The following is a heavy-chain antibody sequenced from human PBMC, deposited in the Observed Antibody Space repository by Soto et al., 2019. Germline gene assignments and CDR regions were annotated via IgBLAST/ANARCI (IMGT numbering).Heavy chain of an antibody. J-gene: IGHJ4*02. CDR1: GGSISSGGYS. Sequence: QLQLQESGSGLVRSSQTLSLTCAVSGGSISSGGYSWSWIRQPPGEGLEWIGYVYHSGSTYYSPSLKSRVPVSVDGSKKQFSLNLHSVTAADTAVYYCSRASSDGYYFDYWGQGTLVTVSS. CDR3: SRASSDGYYFDY. D-gene: IGHD3-22*01. CDR2: VYHSGST. V-gene: IGHV4-30-2*01.